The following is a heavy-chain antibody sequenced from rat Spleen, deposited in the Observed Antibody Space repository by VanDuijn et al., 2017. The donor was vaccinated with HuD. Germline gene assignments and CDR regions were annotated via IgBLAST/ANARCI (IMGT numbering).Heavy chain of an antibody. CDR2: ISYEGSGT. J-gene: IGHJ4*01. V-gene: IGHV5-22*01. CDR1: GFTFSNYD. CDR3: ARQDVMDA. Sequence: EVQLVESGGGLVQPGRSMKLSCAVSGFTFSNYDMAWVRQAPTKGLEWVASISYEGSGTYYEASGKGSFTIARDNAKSTLYLQMDSLRSEDTATYYCARQDVMDAWGQGASVTVSS.